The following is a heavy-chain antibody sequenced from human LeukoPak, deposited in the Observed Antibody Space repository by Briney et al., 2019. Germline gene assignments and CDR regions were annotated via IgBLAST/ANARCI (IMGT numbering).Heavy chain of an antibody. J-gene: IGHJ6*02. Sequence: GGSLRLSCAASGFTFSSYSMNWVRQAPGKGLEWVSSISSSSSYIYYAASVKGRFTISRDNAKNSLYLQMSSLRAEDTPVYYCARSIYGPRDYYYGMDVWGQGTTVTVSS. V-gene: IGHV3-21*01. CDR1: GFTFSSYS. D-gene: IGHD4-17*01. CDR3: ARSIYGPRDYYYGMDV. CDR2: ISSSSSYI.